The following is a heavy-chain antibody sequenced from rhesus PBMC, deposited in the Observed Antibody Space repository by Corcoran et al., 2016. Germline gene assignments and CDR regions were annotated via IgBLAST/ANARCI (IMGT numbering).Heavy chain of an antibody. CDR2: IYGTDSAT. CDR1: GGSITDYY. D-gene: IGHD6-31*01. J-gene: IGHJ1*01. Sequence: QVQLQESGPGLVKPSETLSLTCSVSGGSITDYYWDWIRQPPGKGLEWIGNIYGTDSATVFNPSLRSRFTLSVDTSKNHFSLKLNSVTAADTAVYFCARHSYYSGWFLDSWGQGVLVTVSS. CDR3: ARHSYYSGWFLDS. V-gene: IGHV4S11*01.